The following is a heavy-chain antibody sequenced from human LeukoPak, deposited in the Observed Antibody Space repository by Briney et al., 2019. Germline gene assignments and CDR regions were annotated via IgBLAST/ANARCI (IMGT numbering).Heavy chain of an antibody. J-gene: IGHJ4*02. CDR3: ARGWYNSGYHCDY. CDR1: GFSFHSFE. Sequence: GGSLRLSCAASGFSFHSFEMSWVRQAPGKGLEWVSYISSSGSTIYYADSVKGRFTISRDNAKNSLYLQMNSLRAEDTAVYYCARGWYNSGYHCDYWGQGTLVNVSS. V-gene: IGHV3-48*03. CDR2: ISSSGSTI. D-gene: IGHD6-19*01.